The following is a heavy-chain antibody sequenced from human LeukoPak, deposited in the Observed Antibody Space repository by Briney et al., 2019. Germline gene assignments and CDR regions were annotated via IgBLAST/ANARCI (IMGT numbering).Heavy chain of an antibody. CDR1: GFTLSGHW. Sequence: GGSLRLSCVASGFTLSGHWMHWVRQAPGKGLVWVSRINSDESTTVYADSVKGRFTISRDNAKNTLYQQMNSLTAEDTAVYYCARSDWFDPWGQGTLVTVSS. CDR2: INSDESTT. V-gene: IGHV3-74*01. J-gene: IGHJ5*02. CDR3: ARSDWFDP.